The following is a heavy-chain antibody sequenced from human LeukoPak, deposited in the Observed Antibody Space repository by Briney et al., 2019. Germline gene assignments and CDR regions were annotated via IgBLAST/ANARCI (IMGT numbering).Heavy chain of an antibody. CDR3: ARDLLESGSYYYYYYMDV. V-gene: IGHV1-69*13. CDR1: GGTFSSYA. CDR2: IIPIFGTA. Sequence: ASVKVSCKASGGTFSSYAISWVRQAPGQGLEWMGGIIPIFGTANYAQRFQSRVTITADESTSTAYMELSSLRSEDTAVYYCARDLLESGSYYYYYYMDVWGKGTTVTVSS. D-gene: IGHD1-26*01. J-gene: IGHJ6*03.